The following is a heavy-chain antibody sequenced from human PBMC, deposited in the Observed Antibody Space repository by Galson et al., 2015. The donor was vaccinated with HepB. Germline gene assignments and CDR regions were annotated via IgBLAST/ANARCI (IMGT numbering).Heavy chain of an antibody. CDR2: IYYSGST. CDR3: ARGREQWLVGPMGY. D-gene: IGHD6-19*01. V-gene: IGHV4-59*01. J-gene: IGHJ4*02. CDR1: GGSISSYY. Sequence: SETLSLTCTVSGGSISSYYWSWIRQPPGKGLEWIGYIYYSGSTNYNPSLKSRVTISVDTSKNQFSLKLSSVTAADTAVYYCARGREQWLVGPMGYWGQGTLVTVSS.